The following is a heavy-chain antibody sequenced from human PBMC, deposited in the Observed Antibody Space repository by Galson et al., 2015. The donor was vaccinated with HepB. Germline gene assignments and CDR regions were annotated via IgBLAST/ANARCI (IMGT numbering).Heavy chain of an antibody. J-gene: IGHJ3*02. CDR2: IYSGGST. D-gene: IGHD3-3*01. CDR3: ARHQHYDFWSGYYAGAADI. V-gene: IGHV3-53*01. CDR1: GFTVSSSY. Sequence: SLRLSCAASGFTVSSSYMSWVRQAPGKGLEWVPIIYSGGSTYYADSVKGRFTISRDNSKNTLYGQLNSLRAEDTAVYYCARHQHYDFWSGYYAGAADIWGQGTMVTVSS.